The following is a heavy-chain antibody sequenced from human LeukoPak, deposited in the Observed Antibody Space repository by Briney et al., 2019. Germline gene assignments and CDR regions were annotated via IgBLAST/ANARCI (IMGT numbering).Heavy chain of an antibody. CDR2: ISSSGSTI. CDR3: ARDSEGYWHDAFDI. J-gene: IGHJ3*02. Sequence: GGSLRLSCAASGFIFSSYAMNWVRQAPGKGLEWVSYISSSGSTIYYADSVKGRFTISRDNAKNSLYLQMNSLRAEDTAVYYCARDSEGYWHDAFDIWGQGTMVTVSS. V-gene: IGHV3-48*03. D-gene: IGHD1-26*01. CDR1: GFIFSSYA.